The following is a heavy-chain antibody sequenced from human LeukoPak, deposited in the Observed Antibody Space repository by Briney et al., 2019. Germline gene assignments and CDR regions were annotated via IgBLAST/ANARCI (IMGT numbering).Heavy chain of an antibody. J-gene: IGHJ4*02. D-gene: IGHD5-18*01. CDR3: GRDPKLGIRGYTYGYIDF. Sequence: ASVKVSCKASGYTLTSYGISWVRQAPGQGLEWMGWINTNTGNPTYAQGFFTGRYVFSLDTSVNTAYLQITGLKADDTAVYYCGRDPKLGIRGYTYGYIDFWGQGTLVTVAS. CDR1: GYTLTSYG. V-gene: IGHV7-4-1*02. CDR2: INTNTGNP.